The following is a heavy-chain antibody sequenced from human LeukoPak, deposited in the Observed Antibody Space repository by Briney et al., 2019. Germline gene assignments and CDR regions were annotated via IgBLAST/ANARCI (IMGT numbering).Heavy chain of an antibody. CDR2: ISGSGDNT. J-gene: IGHJ4*02. CDR1: GFTFSNYA. CDR3: AKFPNYYDSSGRS. V-gene: IGHV3-23*01. Sequence: GGSLRLSCAASGFTFSNYAMSWVRQAPGKGLEWVSAISGSGDNTYYADSVKGRFTVSRDNSKNTLYVQMKSLRAEDTAVYYCAKFPNYYDSSGRSWGQGTLVTVSS. D-gene: IGHD3-22*01.